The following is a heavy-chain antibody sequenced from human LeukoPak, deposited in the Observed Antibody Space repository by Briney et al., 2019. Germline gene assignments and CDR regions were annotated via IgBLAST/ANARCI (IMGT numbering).Heavy chain of an antibody. CDR3: AREYCSSTSCSYYFDY. V-gene: IGHV3-21*01. J-gene: IGHJ4*02. CDR1: GFTFSSYS. D-gene: IGHD2-2*01. Sequence: GGSLRLSCAASGFTFSSYSMNWVRQAPGKGLEWVSSISSSSSYIYYADSVKGRFTISRDNTKNSLYLQMNSLRAEDTAVYYCAREYCSSTSCSYYFDYWGQGTLVTVSS. CDR2: ISSSSSYI.